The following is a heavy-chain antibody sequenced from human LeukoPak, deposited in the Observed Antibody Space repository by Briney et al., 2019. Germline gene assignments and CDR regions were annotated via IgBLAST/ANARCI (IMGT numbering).Heavy chain of an antibody. CDR1: GGSISSDYFY. CDR3: ARDLGYYDILTGYSGGAFDY. V-gene: IGHV4-31*03. Sequence: SETLSLTCTVSGGSISSDYFYWNWIRQHPGKGLEWIGYISYSGSTYYNPSLKNRVTISVDTSKNQFSLKLSSVTAADTAVYYCARDLGYYDILTGYSGGAFDYWGQGTLVTVSS. D-gene: IGHD3-9*01. J-gene: IGHJ4*02. CDR2: ISYSGST.